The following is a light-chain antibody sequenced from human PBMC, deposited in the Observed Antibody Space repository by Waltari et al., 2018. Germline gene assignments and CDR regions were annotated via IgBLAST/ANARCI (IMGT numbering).Light chain of an antibody. Sequence: DIVLTQSPGTLSLSPGERATLSCRASQSIGRYVVWYQQKPGQAPRLLIYCASSRAAGIPDRFSGSGSGTDFRLTISRLEPEDFAVYYCQNHERLPAVFGQGTKVEIK. J-gene: IGKJ1*01. V-gene: IGKV3-20*01. CDR1: QSIGRY. CDR2: CAS. CDR3: QNHERLPAV.